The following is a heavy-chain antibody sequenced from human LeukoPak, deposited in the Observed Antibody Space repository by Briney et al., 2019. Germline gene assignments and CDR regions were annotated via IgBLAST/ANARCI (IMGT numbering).Heavy chain of an antibody. V-gene: IGHV1-69*13. CDR3: ARLRVDPYDILTGLSVDYYYGMDV. CDR1: GGTFSSYA. Sequence: ASVTVSCKASGGTFSSYAISWVRQAPGQGLEWMGGIIPIFGTANYAQKFQGRVTITADESTSTAYMELSSLRSEDTAVYYCARLRVDPYDILTGLSVDYYYGMDVWGQGTTVTVSS. D-gene: IGHD3-9*01. J-gene: IGHJ6*02. CDR2: IIPIFGTA.